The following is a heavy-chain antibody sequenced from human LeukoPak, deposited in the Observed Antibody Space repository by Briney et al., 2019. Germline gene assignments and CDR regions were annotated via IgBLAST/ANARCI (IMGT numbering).Heavy chain of an antibody. J-gene: IGHJ4*02. V-gene: IGHV4-59*01. CDR2: IYYSGST. Sequence: PWETLSLTCTVSGGSISSYYWSWIRQPPGKGLEWIGYIYYSGSTNYNPSLKSRVTISVDTSKNQFSLKLSSVTAADTAVYYCARSITIFGVVTQTRFFDYWGQGTLVTVSS. CDR1: GGSISSYY. CDR3: ARSITIFGVVTQTRFFDY. D-gene: IGHD3-3*01.